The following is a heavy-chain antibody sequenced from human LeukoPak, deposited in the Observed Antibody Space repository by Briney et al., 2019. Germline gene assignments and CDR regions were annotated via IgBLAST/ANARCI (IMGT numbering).Heavy chain of an antibody. D-gene: IGHD6-19*01. V-gene: IGHV3-23*01. CDR2: ISGSGTST. Sequence: GGSLRLSCAASGFTFSSYAMSWVRQAPGKGLEWVSAISGSGTSTYYADSVKGRFTISRDNSKNTLYPQMNSLRAEDTAVYYCARDLAQWPHDAFDIWGQGTTVTVSS. J-gene: IGHJ3*02. CDR1: GFTFSSYA. CDR3: ARDLAQWPHDAFDI.